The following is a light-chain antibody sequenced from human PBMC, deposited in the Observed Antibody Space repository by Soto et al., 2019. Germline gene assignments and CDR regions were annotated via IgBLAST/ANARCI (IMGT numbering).Light chain of an antibody. CDR2: EVS. J-gene: IGLJ1*01. CDR1: SSDVGGYNY. V-gene: IGLV2-14*01. CDR3: SSYTSSSTLVV. Sequence: QSVLTQPASVSGSPGQSITISCTGTSSDVGGYNYVSWYQRHPGKAPKLMIYEVSNRPSGVSNRFSGSKSGNTASLTISGLQAEDEADYHCSSYTSSSTLVVFGTGTKVTVL.